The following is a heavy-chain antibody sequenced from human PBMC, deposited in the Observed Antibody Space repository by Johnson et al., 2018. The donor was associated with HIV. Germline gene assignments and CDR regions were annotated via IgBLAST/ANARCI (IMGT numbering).Heavy chain of an antibody. CDR3: AAGWLPGSFDI. V-gene: IGHV3-30-3*01. D-gene: IGHD2-15*01. CDR1: GFTFSRYA. J-gene: IGHJ3*02. CDR2: ISYDGSNK. Sequence: QVQLVESGGGVVQPGRSLRLSCAASGFTFSRYAMHWVRQAPGKGLEWVAVISYDGSNKYYADSVKGRFTISRDNSKSTLFLQMNSLRTEDMAVYYCAAGWLPGSFDIWGQGTMVPVSS.